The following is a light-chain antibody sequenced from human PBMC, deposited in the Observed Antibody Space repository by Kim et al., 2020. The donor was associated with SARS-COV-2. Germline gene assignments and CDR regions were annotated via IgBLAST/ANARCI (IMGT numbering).Light chain of an antibody. Sequence: VSPGQTASITCSGDKLGDKYACWYQQKPGQSPVLVIYQDSKRPSGIPERFSGSNSGNTATLTISGTQAMDEADYYCQAWDSSSMVFGGGTQLTVL. CDR3: QAWDSSSMV. CDR1: KLGDKY. CDR2: QDS. J-gene: IGLJ2*01. V-gene: IGLV3-1*01.